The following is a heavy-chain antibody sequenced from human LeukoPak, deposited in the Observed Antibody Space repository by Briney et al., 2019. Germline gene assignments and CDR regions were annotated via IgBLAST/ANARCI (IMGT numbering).Heavy chain of an antibody. Sequence: ASVKVSCKASGYTFTSYGISWVRQAPGQGLEWMGWISAYNGNTNYAQKLQGRVTMTTDTSTSTAYMELSSLRSEDTAVYYCARDLVTTMVRGVIGWFDPWGQGTLVTVSS. CDR2: ISAYNGNT. J-gene: IGHJ5*02. V-gene: IGHV1-18*01. CDR3: ARDLVTTMVRGVIGWFDP. CDR1: GYTFTSYG. D-gene: IGHD3-10*01.